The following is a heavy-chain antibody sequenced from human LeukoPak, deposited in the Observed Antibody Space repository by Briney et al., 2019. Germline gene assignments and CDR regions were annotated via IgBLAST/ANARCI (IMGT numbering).Heavy chain of an antibody. CDR2: IYYSGST. V-gene: IGHV4-59*01. D-gene: IGHD3-10*01. J-gene: IGHJ4*02. Sequence: PSETLSLTCTVSGGSISSYYWSWIRQPPGKGLEWIGYIYYSGSTNYNPSLKSRVTISVDTSKNQFSLKLSSVTAADTAVYYCARYYYGSGSYHFVSFFDYWGQGTLVTVSS. CDR1: GGSISSYY. CDR3: ARYYYGSGSYHFVSFFDY.